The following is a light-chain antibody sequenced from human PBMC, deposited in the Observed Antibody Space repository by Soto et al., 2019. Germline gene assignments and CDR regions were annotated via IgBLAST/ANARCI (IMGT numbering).Light chain of an antibody. CDR2: GAS. Sequence: EIVMTQSPATLSVSPGERATLSCRPVRVVATTLAWYQQKPGRAPRLLIYGASTRATGIPARFSGSGSGTEFTLTISSLQSEDFAVYYCQQYNNWPPYTFGQGTKLEIK. J-gene: IGKJ2*01. V-gene: IGKV3-15*01. CDR3: QQYNNWPPYT. CDR1: RVVATT.